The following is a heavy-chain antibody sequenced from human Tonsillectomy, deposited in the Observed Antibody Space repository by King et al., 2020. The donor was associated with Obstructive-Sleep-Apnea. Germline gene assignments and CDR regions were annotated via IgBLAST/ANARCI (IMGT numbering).Heavy chain of an antibody. D-gene: IGHD2-2*01. CDR3: ARWDILVLPAAKPLYFYGMDV. J-gene: IGHJ6*02. CDR1: GYTFTTYG. V-gene: IGHV1-18*01. CDR2: INPNNGNT. Sequence: VQLVESGGEVKKPGASVKVSCKASGYTFTTYGISWVRQAPGQGLEWMGWINPNNGNTNYPQKLQGRVTVTTDTSTSTVYMELRSLTSDDTAVYYCARWDILVLPAAKPLYFYGMDVWGQGTMVTVSS.